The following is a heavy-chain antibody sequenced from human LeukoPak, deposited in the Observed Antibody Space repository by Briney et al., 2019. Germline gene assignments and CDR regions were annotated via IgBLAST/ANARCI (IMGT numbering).Heavy chain of an antibody. Sequence: GGTLTLSCSASGFTFNSYPVHWFRQAPGKGLEYVSGISRNGGSTYYGDSVKGRFTISRDNSKNTLYLQMSSLRAEDTAVYYCVKESGFMVAPNSAFDIWGQGTMVTVSS. CDR3: VKESGFMVAPNSAFDI. V-gene: IGHV3-64D*06. D-gene: IGHD4/OR15-4a*01. CDR2: ISRNGGST. J-gene: IGHJ3*02. CDR1: GFTFNSYP.